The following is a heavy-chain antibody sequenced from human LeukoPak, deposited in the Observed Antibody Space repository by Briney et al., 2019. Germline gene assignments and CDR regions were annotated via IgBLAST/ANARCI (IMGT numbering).Heavy chain of an antibody. D-gene: IGHD6-19*01. Sequence: GGSLRLSCAASGFTFSNFGISWVRQAPGKGLEWVSAISGSGGSTYYADSVKGRFTISRDNSKNTLYLQMNSLRAEDTAVYYCAKGPRSGGMDYWGQGTLVTVSS. J-gene: IGHJ4*02. CDR1: GFTFSNFG. CDR3: AKGPRSGGMDY. CDR2: ISGSGGST. V-gene: IGHV3-23*01.